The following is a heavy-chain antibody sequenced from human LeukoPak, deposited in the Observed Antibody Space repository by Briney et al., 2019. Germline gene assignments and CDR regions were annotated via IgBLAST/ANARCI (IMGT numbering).Heavy chain of an antibody. J-gene: IGHJ4*02. Sequence: GSLRLSCVTSGFIFSTYTMNWVRQAPGKGLECVSSISSSSRYIYYADSVKGRFTISRDNAKNSLYLQMNSLRADDTAVYYCARDNWVDYWGQGTLVTVSS. CDR3: ARDNWVDY. V-gene: IGHV3-21*01. CDR2: ISSSSRYI. D-gene: IGHD7-27*01. CDR1: GFIFSTYT.